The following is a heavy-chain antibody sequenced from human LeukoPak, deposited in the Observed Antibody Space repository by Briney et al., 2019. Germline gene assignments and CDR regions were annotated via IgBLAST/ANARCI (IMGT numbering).Heavy chain of an antibody. CDR2: IYYSGST. CDR1: GGSISSYY. CDR3: AREGGYDYVWGSYLYRGSDY. V-gene: IGHV4-59*01. Sequence: SETLSLTCTVSGGSISSYYWSWIRQPPGKGLEWIGYIYYSGSTNYNPSLKSRVTISVDTSKNQFSLKLSSVTAADAAVYYCAREGGYDYVWGSYLYRGSDYWGQGTLVTVSS. D-gene: IGHD3-16*02. J-gene: IGHJ4*02.